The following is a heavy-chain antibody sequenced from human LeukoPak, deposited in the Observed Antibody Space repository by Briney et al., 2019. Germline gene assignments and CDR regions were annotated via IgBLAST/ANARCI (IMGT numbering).Heavy chain of an antibody. CDR3: ARGGDCTNGVCYSGDY. D-gene: IGHD2-8*01. J-gene: IGHJ4*02. CDR1: GFTFSSYS. V-gene: IGHV3-21*01. CDR2: ISSSSYV. Sequence: PGGSLRLSCAVSGFTFSSYSMNWVRQAPGKGLEWVSSISSSSYVYYADSVKGRFTISRDNAKNSLYLQMNSLRAEDTAVYYCARGGDCTNGVCYSGDYWGQGTLVTVSS.